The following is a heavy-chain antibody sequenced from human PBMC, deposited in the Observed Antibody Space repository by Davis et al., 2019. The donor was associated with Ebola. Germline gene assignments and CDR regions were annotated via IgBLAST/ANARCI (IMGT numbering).Heavy chain of an antibody. CDR3: NWAYYYYGMDV. Sequence: GGSLRLSCAASGFTFSGSAMHWVRQASGKGLEWVGRIRSKANSYATAYAASVKGRFTISRDDSKNTAYLQMNSLKTEDTAVYYYNWAYYYYGMDVWGQGTTVTVPS. CDR1: GFTFSGSA. V-gene: IGHV3-73*01. D-gene: IGHD1-1*01. CDR2: IRSKANSYAT. J-gene: IGHJ6*02.